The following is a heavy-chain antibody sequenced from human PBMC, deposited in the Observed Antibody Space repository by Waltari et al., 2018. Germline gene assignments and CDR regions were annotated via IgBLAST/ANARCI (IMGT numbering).Heavy chain of an antibody. CDR1: GGSLRSSSSH. CDR2: IYYSGST. J-gene: IGHJ4*02. CDR3: ARVQYSSSYYFDY. Sequence: QLQLQESGPGLVKPSETLSLTCTVSGGSLRSSSSHWGWIRPPPGKGLEWIGSIYYSGSTYYNPSLKSRVTISVDTSKNQFSLKLSSVTAADTAVYYCARVQYSSSYYFDYWGQGTLVTVSS. D-gene: IGHD6-13*01. V-gene: IGHV4-39*01.